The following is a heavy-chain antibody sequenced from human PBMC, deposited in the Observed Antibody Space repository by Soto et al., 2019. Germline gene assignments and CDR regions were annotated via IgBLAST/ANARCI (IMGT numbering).Heavy chain of an antibody. V-gene: IGHV2-5*02. Sequence: QITLKESGPTLVKPTQTLTLTCTFSGFSLSTSGVGVGWIRQPPGKALEWLALIYWDDDKRYSPSLKSRLNITKDTSKNQVVLTMTNMDPVDTATYYCARLYYDILTGYYWYYFDYWGQGTLVTVSS. D-gene: IGHD3-9*01. J-gene: IGHJ4*02. CDR3: ARLYYDILTGYYWYYFDY. CDR1: GFSLSTSGVG. CDR2: IYWDDDK.